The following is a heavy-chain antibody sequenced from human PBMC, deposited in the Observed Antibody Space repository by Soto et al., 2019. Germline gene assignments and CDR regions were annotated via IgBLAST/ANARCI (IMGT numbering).Heavy chain of an antibody. J-gene: IGHJ4*02. V-gene: IGHV6-1*01. CDR3: ARALNEEDPREYSSSLGY. D-gene: IGHD6-6*01. Sequence: PSQTLSLTCAISGDSVSSNSAAWNWIRQSPSRGLEWLGRTYYRSKWYNDYAVSVKSRITINPDTSKNQFSLQLNSVTPEDTAVYYCARALNEEDPREYSSSLGYWGQGTLVTVSS. CDR2: TYYRSKWYN. CDR1: GDSVSSNSAA.